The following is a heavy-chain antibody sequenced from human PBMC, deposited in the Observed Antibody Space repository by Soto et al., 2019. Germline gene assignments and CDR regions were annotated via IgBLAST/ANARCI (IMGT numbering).Heavy chain of an antibody. J-gene: IGHJ4*02. CDR1: GFTFSNAW. CDR3: TTVFQWFGELLIP. CDR2: IKSKTDGGTT. V-gene: IGHV3-15*01. D-gene: IGHD3-10*01. Sequence: SGGSLRLSCAASGFTFSNAWMSWVRQAPGKGLEWVGRIKSKTDGGTTDYAAPVKGRFTISRDDSKNTLYLQMNSLKTEDTAVYYCTTVFQWFGELLIPWGQGTLVTVSS.